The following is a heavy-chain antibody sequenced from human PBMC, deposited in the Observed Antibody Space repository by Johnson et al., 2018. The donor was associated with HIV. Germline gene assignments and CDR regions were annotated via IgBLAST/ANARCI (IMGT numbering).Heavy chain of an antibody. J-gene: IGHJ3*02. V-gene: IGHV3-30*03. D-gene: IGHD3-3*01. CDR2: ISYDGGNK. Sequence: VQLVESGGGVVQPGRSLRLSCAASGFTFSTYGMHWVRQAPGKGLEWVTFISYDGGNKHYADSVKGRFTISRDNSKNTLYLQMNSLRAEDTAVYYCARAYYNFWSGYAFDIWGQGTMVTVSS. CDR1: GFTFSTYG. CDR3: ARAYYNFWSGYAFDI.